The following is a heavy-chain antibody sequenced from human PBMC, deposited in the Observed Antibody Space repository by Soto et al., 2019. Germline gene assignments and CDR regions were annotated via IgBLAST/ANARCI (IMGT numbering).Heavy chain of an antibody. CDR1: GGTFSSYA. CDR3: ARVPLDVLSGYCSGGSCYGGDY. J-gene: IGHJ4*02. D-gene: IGHD2-15*01. V-gene: IGHV1-69*12. Sequence: QVQLVQSGAEVKKPGSSVKVSCKASGGTFSSYAISWVRQAPGQGLEWMGGIIPIFGTANYAQKFQGRVTITADESTSTAYMELSSLRYEDTAVYYCARVPLDVLSGYCSGGSCYGGDYWGQGTLVTVSS. CDR2: IIPIFGTA.